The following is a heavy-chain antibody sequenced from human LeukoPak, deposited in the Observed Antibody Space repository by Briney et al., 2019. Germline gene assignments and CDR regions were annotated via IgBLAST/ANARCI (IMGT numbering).Heavy chain of an antibody. CDR2: IHADGTPT. CDR3: AKDQATRGNYYGRAFDI. J-gene: IGHJ3*02. CDR1: GFTFSTYA. Sequence: GGSLRLSCAAPGFTFSTYAMSWVRQAPGKGLEWVSAIHADGTPTYDADSVKGRFTISRDNSKNTLYLQMNSLRSEDTAIYYCAKDQATRGNYYGRAFDIWGQGTMVTVSS. V-gene: IGHV3-23*01. D-gene: IGHD3-22*01.